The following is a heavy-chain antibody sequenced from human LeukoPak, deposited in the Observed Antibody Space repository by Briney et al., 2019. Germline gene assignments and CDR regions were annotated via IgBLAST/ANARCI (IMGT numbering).Heavy chain of an antibody. CDR1: GGSISSSSYY. D-gene: IGHD3-9*01. CDR2: IYYSGST. J-gene: IGHJ4*02. Sequence: SETLSLTCTVSGGSISSSSYYWGCIRQPPGKGLEWIGSIYYSGSTYYNPSLKSRVTISVDTSKNQFSLKLSSVTAADTAVYYCARSTSNSNYHILTGYLSTFYYWGQGTLVTVSS. CDR3: ARSTSNSNYHILTGYLSTFYY. V-gene: IGHV4-39*01.